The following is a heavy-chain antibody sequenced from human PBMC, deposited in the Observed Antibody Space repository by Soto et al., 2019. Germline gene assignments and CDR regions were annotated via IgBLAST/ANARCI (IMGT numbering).Heavy chain of an antibody. V-gene: IGHV3-23*01. CDR1: GFTCSGYA. Sequence: EVQLLESGGGLVQPGGSLRLSCAASGFTCSGYAMSWVRQAPGKGLEWVSAISGSGGSTYYADSVKGRFTISRDNSKNTLYLQMNSLRAEDTAVYYCAKDASMIVVVPAAYDYWGQGTLVTVSS. J-gene: IGHJ4*02. CDR3: AKDASMIVVVPAAYDY. CDR2: ISGSGGST. D-gene: IGHD2-2*01.